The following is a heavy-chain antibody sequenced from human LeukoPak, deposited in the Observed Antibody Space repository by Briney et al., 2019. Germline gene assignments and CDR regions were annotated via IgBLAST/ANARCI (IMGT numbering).Heavy chain of an antibody. CDR3: ARDSNYYDSSGYLAEARL. D-gene: IGHD3-22*01. J-gene: IGHJ4*02. Sequence: SETLSLTCTVSGGSISSYYWSWIRQPAGKGLEWIGRIYTSGSTNYNPSLKSRVTMSVDTSKNQFSLKLSSVTAADTAVYYCARDSNYYDSSGYLAEARLWGQGTLVTVSS. CDR1: GGSISSYY. V-gene: IGHV4-4*07. CDR2: IYTSGST.